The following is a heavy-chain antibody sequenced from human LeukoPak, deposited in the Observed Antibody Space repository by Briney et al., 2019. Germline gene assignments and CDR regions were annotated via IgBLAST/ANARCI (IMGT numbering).Heavy chain of an antibody. CDR2: IYYSGST. J-gene: IGHJ4*02. Sequence: SETLSLTCTVSGGSISSYYWSWIRQPPGKGLEWIGYIYYSGSTKYNPSLESRVTISVDTSTNQFSLKLSSVTAADTAVYYCARHEYSSSWYFSDYWGQGTLVTVSS. D-gene: IGHD6-13*01. CDR3: ARHEYSSSWYFSDY. CDR1: GGSISSYY. V-gene: IGHV4-59*08.